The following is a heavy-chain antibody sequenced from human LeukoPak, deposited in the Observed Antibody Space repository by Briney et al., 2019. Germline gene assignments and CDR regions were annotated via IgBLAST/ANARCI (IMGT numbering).Heavy chain of an antibody. Sequence: PGGSLRLSCAASGFTFSSYAMSWVRQAPGKGLEWVSAISGSGGSTYYADSVKGWFTISRDNSKNTLYLQMNSLRAEDTAVYYCTVIVVVKTGYFDYWGQGTLVTVSS. V-gene: IGHV3-23*01. CDR3: TVIVVVKTGYFDY. CDR2: ISGSGGST. D-gene: IGHD3-22*01. J-gene: IGHJ4*02. CDR1: GFTFSSYA.